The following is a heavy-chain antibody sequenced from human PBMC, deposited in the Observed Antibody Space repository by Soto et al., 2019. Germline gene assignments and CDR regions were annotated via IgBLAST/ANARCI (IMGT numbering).Heavy chain of an antibody. CDR2: IDWDDDK. CDR3: ARAYKNYYDSSGYYYLSAFDI. CDR1: GFSLSTSGMC. D-gene: IGHD3-22*01. J-gene: IGHJ3*02. Sequence: SGPTLVNPTQTLTLTCTFSGFSLSTSGMCVSWIRQPPGKALEWLALIDWDDDKYYSTSLKTRLTISKDTSKNQVVLTMTNMDPVDTATYYCARAYKNYYDSSGYYYLSAFDIWGQGTMVTV. V-gene: IGHV2-70*01.